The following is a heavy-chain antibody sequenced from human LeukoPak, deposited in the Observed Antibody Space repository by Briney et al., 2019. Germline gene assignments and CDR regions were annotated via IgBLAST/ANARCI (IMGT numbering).Heavy chain of an antibody. CDR1: GFTFSSYA. V-gene: IGHV3-23*01. D-gene: IGHD6-19*01. CDR3: AKSFEGAVAGSRGLDY. J-gene: IGHJ4*02. CDR2: ISGGGGA. Sequence: GGSLRLSCAASGFTFSSYAMSWVRQAPGKGLEWVSAISGGGGAYYADSVKGRITISRDNSKNTLYLQMNSLRAEDTAIYYCAKSFEGAVAGSRGLDYWGQGTLVTVSS.